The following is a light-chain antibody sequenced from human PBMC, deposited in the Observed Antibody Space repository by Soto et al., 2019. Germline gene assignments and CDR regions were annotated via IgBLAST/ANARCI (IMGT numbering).Light chain of an antibody. CDR2: AAS. Sequence: DIQMTQSPSSLSASVGDRVTITCRASQHIYNSLAWYQQKAGKVPKLLIYAASTLQSGVPSRFSGSGSGTDFTFTISSLQPEDFATYFCQNYNSSPFTFGPGTKVDIK. CDR3: QNYNSSPFT. CDR1: QHIYNS. J-gene: IGKJ3*01. V-gene: IGKV1-27*01.